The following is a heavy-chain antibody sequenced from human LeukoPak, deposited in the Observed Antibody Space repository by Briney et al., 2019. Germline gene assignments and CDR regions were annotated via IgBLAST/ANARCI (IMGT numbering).Heavy chain of an antibody. CDR1: GFTFNSYS. CDR2: IGTTSNSM. CDR3: AREGITAMADAWNDY. D-gene: IGHD5-18*01. J-gene: IGHJ4*02. V-gene: IGHV3-21*01. Sequence: PGGSLRLSCAASGFTFNSYSMNWVRQAPGKGLEWVSSIGTTSNSMYYADSLKGRFTISRDNAESSLYLQMNSLRVEDTAAYFCAREGITAMADAWNDYWGQGTLVTVSS.